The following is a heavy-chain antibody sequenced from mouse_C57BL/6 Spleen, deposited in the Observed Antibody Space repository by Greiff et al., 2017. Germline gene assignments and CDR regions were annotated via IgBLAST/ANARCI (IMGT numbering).Heavy chain of an antibody. V-gene: IGHV1-82*01. Sequence: QVQLQQSGPELVKPGASVKISCKASGYAFSSSWMNWVKQRPGKGLEWIGRIYPGDGDTNYNGKFKGKATLTADKSSSTAYMQLSSLTSEDSAVYFCAGDGYFDYGGQGTTLTVSS. J-gene: IGHJ2*01. CDR2: IYPGDGDT. D-gene: IGHD3-3*01. CDR3: AGDGYFDY. CDR1: GYAFSSSW.